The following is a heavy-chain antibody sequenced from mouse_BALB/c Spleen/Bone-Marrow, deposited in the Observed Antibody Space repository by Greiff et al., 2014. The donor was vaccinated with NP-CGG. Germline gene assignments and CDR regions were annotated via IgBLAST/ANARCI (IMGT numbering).Heavy chain of an antibody. D-gene: IGHD2-12*01. CDR2: INPYNGAT. J-gene: IGHJ2*01. CDR1: GYSFTGYY. V-gene: IGHV1-31*01. CDR3: ARGSYSGGYFDY. Sequence: EVQLQQSGPELVKPGASVKISCKASGYSFTGYYMHWVKQSHVKSLEWIGRINPYNGATSYNQNFKDKASLTVDKSSSTAYMELRSLTSEDSAFYYCARGSYSGGYFDYWGQGTTLTVSS.